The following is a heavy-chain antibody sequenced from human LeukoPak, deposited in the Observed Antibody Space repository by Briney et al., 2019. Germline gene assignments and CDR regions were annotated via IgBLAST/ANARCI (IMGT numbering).Heavy chain of an antibody. CDR1: GFTFRRYG. D-gene: IGHD6-19*01. CDR3: ARVQRGIAVALDY. CDR2: ISTTGSSI. Sequence: GTLRLSCAASGFTFRRYGMSWVRQAPGKGLEWVSYISTTGSSIYYADSVKGRFTISRDNVKNLLYLQMNSLRAEDTAVYYCARVQRGIAVALDYWGQGTLATVSS. J-gene: IGHJ4*02. V-gene: IGHV3-48*04.